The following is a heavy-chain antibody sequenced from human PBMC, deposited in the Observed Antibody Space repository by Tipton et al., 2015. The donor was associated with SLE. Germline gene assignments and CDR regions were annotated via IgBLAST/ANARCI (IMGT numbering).Heavy chain of an antibody. CDR3: ARGCSSSTCEPFYFFGMDV. V-gene: IGHV4-34*01. J-gene: IGHJ6*02. CDR2: INHGGST. Sequence: LRLSCAVYGGSFSGYYWTWIRQPPGKGLEWIGEINHGGSTNYNPSLKSRVTITVDMSKNQFSLRLISVTAADTAVYYCARGCSSSTCEPFYFFGMDVWGQGTTVTVSS. D-gene: IGHD2-2*01. CDR1: GGSFSGYY.